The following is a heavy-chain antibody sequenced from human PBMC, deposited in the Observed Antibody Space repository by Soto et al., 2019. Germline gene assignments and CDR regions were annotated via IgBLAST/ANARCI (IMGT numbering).Heavy chain of an antibody. V-gene: IGHV1-69*06. J-gene: IGHJ4*02. CDR3: ARDRGYSGYDWPGFDY. Sequence: QVQLVQSGAEVQKPGSSVKVSCKASGGTFSSYAISWVRRAPGQGLEWMGGIIPIFGTANYAQKFQGRVTITADKSTSTAYMELSSLRSEDTDVYYCARDRGYSGYDWPGFDYWGQGTLVTVSS. CDR1: GGTFSSYA. CDR2: IIPIFGTA. D-gene: IGHD5-12*01.